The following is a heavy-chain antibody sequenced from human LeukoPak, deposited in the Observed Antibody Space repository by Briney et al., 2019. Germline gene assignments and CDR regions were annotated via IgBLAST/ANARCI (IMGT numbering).Heavy chain of an antibody. CDR1: GFSFSSYG. V-gene: IGHV3-30*02. CDR2: IRYDG. CDR3: AKDRERLWFGGAFDY. D-gene: IGHD3-10*01. Sequence: GGSLRLSCAASGFSFSSYGMHWVRQAPGKGLEWVAFIRYDGADSVKGRFTISRDNSKNTLYLQMNSLRAEDTAVYYCAKDRERLWFGGAFDYWGQGTLVTVSS. J-gene: IGHJ4*02.